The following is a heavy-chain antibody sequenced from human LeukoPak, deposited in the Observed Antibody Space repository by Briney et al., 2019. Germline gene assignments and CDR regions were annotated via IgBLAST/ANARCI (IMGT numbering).Heavy chain of an antibody. Sequence: ASVKVSCKASGYTFSSYAFSWVRQAPGQGHEWMGWINTYNGNTNYAQKVQGRVTMTTDTSTSTAYMELRSLRSEDTAVYYCAREPIRGDLGALDYWGQGTLVTVSP. J-gene: IGHJ4*02. CDR1: GYTFSSYA. CDR2: INTYNGNT. CDR3: AREPIRGDLGALDY. D-gene: IGHD3-16*01. V-gene: IGHV1-18*01.